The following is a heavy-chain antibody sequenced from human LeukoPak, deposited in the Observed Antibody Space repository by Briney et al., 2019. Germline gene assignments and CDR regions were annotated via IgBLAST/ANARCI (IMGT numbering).Heavy chain of an antibody. CDR3: ARVSGTFGELY. Sequence: GGSLRLSCAASGFTVSSNYMSWVRQAPGKGLEWVSVIYSGGSTYYADSVKGRFTTSRDNAKNSLYLQMNSLRAEDTAVYYCARVSGTFGELYWGQGTLVTVSS. CDR1: GFTVSSNY. J-gene: IGHJ4*02. D-gene: IGHD3-10*01. V-gene: IGHV3-53*01. CDR2: IYSGGST.